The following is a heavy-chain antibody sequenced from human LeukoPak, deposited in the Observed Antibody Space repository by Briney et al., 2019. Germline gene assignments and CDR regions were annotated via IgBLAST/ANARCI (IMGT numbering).Heavy chain of an antibody. CDR2: ISSSCSTI. V-gene: IGHV3-48*03. D-gene: IGHD6-19*01. CDR1: GFTFSSYE. Sequence: QSGGSLRLSCAASGFTFSSYEMNWVRQAPGKGLERVSYISSSCSTIYYADSVKGRFTISRDNAKNSLYLQMNSLRAEDTAVYYCARDSSGWYWNGYYYYGMDVWGQGTTVTVSS. J-gene: IGHJ6*02. CDR3: ARDSSGWYWNGYYYYGMDV.